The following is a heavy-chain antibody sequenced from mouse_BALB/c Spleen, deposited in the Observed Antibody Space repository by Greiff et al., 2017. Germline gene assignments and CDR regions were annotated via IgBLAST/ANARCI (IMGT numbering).Heavy chain of an antibody. CDR2: IDPANGNT. D-gene: IGHD2-9*01. J-gene: IGHJ3*01. CDR3: ARSYYGYDWFAY. CDR1: GFNIKDTY. V-gene: IGHV14-3*02. Sequence: EVKLQESGAELVKPGASVKLSCTASGFNIKDTYMHWVKQRPEQGLEWIGRIDPANGNTKYDPKFQGKATITADTSSNTAYLQLSSLTSEDTAVYYCARSYYGYDWFAYWGQGTLVTVSA.